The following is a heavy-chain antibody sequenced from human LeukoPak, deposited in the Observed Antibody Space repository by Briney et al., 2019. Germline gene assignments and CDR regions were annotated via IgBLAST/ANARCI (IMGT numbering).Heavy chain of an antibody. CDR2: INTDGTTI. CDR1: GFTFSSHW. D-gene: IGHD6-19*01. V-gene: IGHV3-74*01. Sequence: PGGSLRLSCAASGFTFSSHWMHWVRQAPGKGLVWVSRINTDGTTIYYADSVKGRFTISKDNAKNSLYLQMNSLRAEDTAVYYCARDLFPGIAVAGWFDPWGQGTLVTVSS. CDR3: ARDLFPGIAVAGWFDP. J-gene: IGHJ5*02.